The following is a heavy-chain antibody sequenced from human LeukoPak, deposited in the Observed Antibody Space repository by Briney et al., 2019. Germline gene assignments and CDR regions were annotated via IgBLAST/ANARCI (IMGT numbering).Heavy chain of an antibody. V-gene: IGHV4-38-2*02. CDR3: ATEAQPYYYDSSGYYRGWFDP. CDR1: GYSISSGYY. J-gene: IGHJ5*02. CDR2: IYHSGST. D-gene: IGHD3-22*01. Sequence: SETLSLTCTVSGYSISSGYYWGWIRQPPGKGLEWIGSIYHSGSTYYNPSLKSRVTISVDTSKNQFSLKLSSVTAADTAVYYCATEAQPYYYDSSGYYRGWFDPWGQGTLVTVSS.